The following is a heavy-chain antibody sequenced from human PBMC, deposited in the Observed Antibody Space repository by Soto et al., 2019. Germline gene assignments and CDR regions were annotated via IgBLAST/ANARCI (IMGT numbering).Heavy chain of an antibody. J-gene: IGHJ3*02. V-gene: IGHV5-51*01. D-gene: IGHD1-26*01. CDR3: ARRSVGATGAFDN. CDR2: IYPGDSDT. CDR1: GYSFTSYW. Sequence: GESLKISCKGSGYSFTSYWIGWVRQMPGKGLEWMGIIYPGDSDTRYSPSFQGQVTISADKSISTAYLQWSSLKASDTAVYYWARRSVGATGAFDNGGQGTMVTVSS.